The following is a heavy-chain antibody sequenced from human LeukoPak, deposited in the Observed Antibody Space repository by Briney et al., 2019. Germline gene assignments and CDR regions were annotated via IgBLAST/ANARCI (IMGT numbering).Heavy chain of an antibody. D-gene: IGHD2-21*01. CDR3: ARGLAYCGGDCYFGMDV. CDR1: GFTFSSYA. CDR2: ISYDGSNK. V-gene: IGHV3-30-3*01. J-gene: IGHJ6*02. Sequence: PGGSLRLSCAASGFTFSSYAMHWVRQAPGKGLEWVAVISYDGSNKYYADSVKGRSTISRDNSRNTLYLQMNSLRAEDTAVYYCARGLAYCGGDCYFGMDVWGQGTTVTVSS.